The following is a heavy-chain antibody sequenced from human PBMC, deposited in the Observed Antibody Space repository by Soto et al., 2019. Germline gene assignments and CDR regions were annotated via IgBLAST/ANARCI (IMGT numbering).Heavy chain of an antibody. V-gene: IGHV1-2*04. CDR2: INPNSGGT. J-gene: IGHJ3*02. CDR1: GYTFTGYC. CDR3: ARGYCSGGSCYDAFDI. D-gene: IGHD2-15*01. Sequence: QVQLVQSGAEVKKPGASVKVSCKASGYTFTGYCMHWMRQAPGQGLEWMGWINPNSGGTNYAQKFQGWVTMTRDTSISTAYMELIRLRSDDTAVYYCARGYCSGGSCYDAFDIWGQGTMVTVSS.